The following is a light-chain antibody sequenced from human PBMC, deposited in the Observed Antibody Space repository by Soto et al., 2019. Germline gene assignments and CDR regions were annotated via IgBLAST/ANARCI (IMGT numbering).Light chain of an antibody. CDR1: SSDIGSNT. CDR3: ASWDDSLNGWV. V-gene: IGLV1-44*01. CDR2: SDN. J-gene: IGLJ3*02. Sequence: QSVLTQPPSASGTPGQRVAISCSGSSSDIGSNTVNWYQHLPGTSPQLLMYSDNQPPSGVPDRFSGSKSGTSASLAISGLQSEDEGDYYCASWDDSLNGWVFGGGTTLTVL.